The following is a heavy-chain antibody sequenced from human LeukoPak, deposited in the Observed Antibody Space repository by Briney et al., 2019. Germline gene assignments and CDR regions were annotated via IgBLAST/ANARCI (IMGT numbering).Heavy chain of an antibody. CDR1: GFTVSSNY. D-gene: IGHD6-13*01. V-gene: IGHV3-53*01. J-gene: IGHJ4*02. CDR3: VRGTGSSWYQADY. CDR2: IYSGGST. Sequence: PGGSLRLSCAASGFTVSSNYMSWVRQAPGKGLDGVAVIYSGGSTYYADSVKGRFTISRDNSKNTLYLQMNSLRAEDTAVYYCVRGTGSSWYQADYWGQGTLVTVSS.